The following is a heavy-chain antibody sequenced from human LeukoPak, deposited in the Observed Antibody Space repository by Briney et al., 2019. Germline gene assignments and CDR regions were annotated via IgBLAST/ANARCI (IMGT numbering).Heavy chain of an antibody. CDR2: IIDTGST. CDR3: AREYQGYYDSSGYFDY. CDR1: DGSFSGYY. D-gene: IGHD3-22*01. Sequence: PSETLTLTCAVYDGSFSGYYWTWIRQPPGKGLEWIGEIIDTGSTKYNSSLKSRVTISVDTSKNQFSLKLSSVTAADTAVYYCAREYQGYYDSSGYFDYWGQGTLVTVSS. V-gene: IGHV4-34*12. J-gene: IGHJ4*02.